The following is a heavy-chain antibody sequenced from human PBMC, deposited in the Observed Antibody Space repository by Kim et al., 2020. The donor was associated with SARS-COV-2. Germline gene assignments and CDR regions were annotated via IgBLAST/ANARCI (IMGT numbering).Heavy chain of an antibody. V-gene: IGHV3-21*01. J-gene: IGHJ4*02. CDR2: ISSSSSYI. D-gene: IGHD5-12*01. CDR1: GFAFSSYS. CDR3: ARDRGRGWLQPDY. Sequence: GESLKISCAASGFAFSSYSMNWVRQAPGKGLEWVSSISSSSSYIYYADSVKGRFTISRDNAKNSLYLQMNSLRAEDTAVYYCARDRGRGWLQPDYWGQGT.